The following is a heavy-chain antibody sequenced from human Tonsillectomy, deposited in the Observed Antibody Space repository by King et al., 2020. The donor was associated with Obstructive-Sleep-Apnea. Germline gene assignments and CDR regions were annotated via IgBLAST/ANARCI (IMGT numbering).Heavy chain of an antibody. CDR2: SSAYTGNT. D-gene: IGHD2-2*01. CDR3: ARGPLSGWVEASDY. V-gene: IGHV1-18*01. CDR1: GYTFTSYD. J-gene: IGHJ4*02. Sequence: VQLVESGGEVKKPGASVKVSCKASGYTFTSYDINWLRQAPGQWLEWLGWSSAYTGNTNYAQKHQGRGTMTTDTSTSTAYMERRSLGSDDTAVYYCARGPLSGWVEASDYWGQGTLVTVSS.